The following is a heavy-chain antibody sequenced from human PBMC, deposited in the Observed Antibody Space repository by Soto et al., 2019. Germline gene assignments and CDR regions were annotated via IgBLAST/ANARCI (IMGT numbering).Heavy chain of an antibody. CDR3: AKQDSGSVRAPPIIGF. J-gene: IGHJ1*01. D-gene: IGHD3-10*01. CDR1: GFTFSSFS. CDR2: VGGGGDHT. V-gene: IGHV3-23*01. Sequence: EVQLLESGGGLVQPGGSLRLSCAASGFTFSSFSMNWVRQAPGKGLEWVASVGGGGDHTFYADSVKGRFTISRDDSQLTLFLQMNSLRAYDTAVYFFAKQDSGSVRAPPIIGFWGQGTLVTVSS.